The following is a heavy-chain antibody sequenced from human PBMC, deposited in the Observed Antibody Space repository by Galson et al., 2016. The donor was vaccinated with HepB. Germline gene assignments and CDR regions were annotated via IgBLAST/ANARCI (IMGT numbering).Heavy chain of an antibody. CDR2: INHSRST. CDR3: ASQEDDYGDYYYYGMDV. D-gene: IGHD4-17*01. CDR1: GGSFSGYY. Sequence: ETLSLTCGVYGGSFSGYYWSWVRQPPGKGLEWIGEINHSRSTNYNPSLKSRVIISVDMSKNQFSLKLSSVTAADTAVYYCASQEDDYGDYYYYGMDVWGQGTTVTDSS. V-gene: IGHV4-34*01. J-gene: IGHJ6*02.